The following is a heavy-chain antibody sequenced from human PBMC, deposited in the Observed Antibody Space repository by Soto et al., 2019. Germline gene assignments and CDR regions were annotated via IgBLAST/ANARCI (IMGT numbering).Heavy chain of an antibody. CDR1: GDSISSGDYY. D-gene: IGHD4-17*01. V-gene: IGHV4-39*01. J-gene: IGHJ4*02. CDR2: IYYSGST. CDR3: ARGHDYGGNFDS. Sequence: QLQLQESGPGLVKPSETLSLTCTVSGDSISSGDYYWVWIRQPPGKGLEWIGSIYYSGSTYYNPSLNRRVPISVDTSKIQFSLKLSSVTASDTAVYYCARGHDYGGNFDSWGQGTLVTVSS.